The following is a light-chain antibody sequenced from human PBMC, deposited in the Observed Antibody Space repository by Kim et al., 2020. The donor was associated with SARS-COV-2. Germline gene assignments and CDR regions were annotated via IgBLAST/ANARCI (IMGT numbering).Light chain of an antibody. CDR3: QQANSFPRGWT. V-gene: IGKV1-12*01. J-gene: IGKJ1*01. Sequence: VGDRVTITCRASQGIRSWLAWYQQKPGKAPKLLIYAASSLQSGVPSRFSGSGSGTDFTLTISSLQPEDFATYYCQQANSFPRGWTFGQGTKVDIK. CDR2: AAS. CDR1: QGIRSW.